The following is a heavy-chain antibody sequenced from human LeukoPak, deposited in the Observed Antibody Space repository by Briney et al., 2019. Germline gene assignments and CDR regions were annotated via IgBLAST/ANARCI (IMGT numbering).Heavy chain of an antibody. J-gene: IGHJ4*02. CDR1: GFTFSTYW. V-gene: IGHV3-74*01. D-gene: IGHD5-18*01. Sequence: PGGSLRLSCAASGFTFSTYWMHWVRQAPGKGLVWVSRIHSDGRSTSYADSVNGRFTISRDNAKNTLYLQMNSLRAEDTAVYYCARDRPGHTAIDYWGQGTLVTVSS. CDR3: ARDRPGHTAIDY. CDR2: IHSDGRST.